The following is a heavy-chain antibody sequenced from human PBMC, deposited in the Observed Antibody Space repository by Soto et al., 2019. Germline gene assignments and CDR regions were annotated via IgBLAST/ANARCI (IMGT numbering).Heavy chain of an antibody. Sequence: ASVKVSCKASGYTFTSYYMHWVRQAPGQGLEWMGIINPSGGSTSYAQKFQGRVTMTRDTSTSTVYMELSSLRSEDTAVYYCARVAPTIDSSGYYYGAFDIWGQGTMVTVSS. J-gene: IGHJ3*02. D-gene: IGHD3-22*01. V-gene: IGHV1-46*01. CDR2: INPSGGST. CDR3: ARVAPTIDSSGYYYGAFDI. CDR1: GYTFTSYY.